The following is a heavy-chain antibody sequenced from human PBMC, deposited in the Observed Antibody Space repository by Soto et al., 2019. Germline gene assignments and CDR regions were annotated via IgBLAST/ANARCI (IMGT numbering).Heavy chain of an antibody. CDR1: GYTFTSYG. CDR2: ISAYNGNT. D-gene: IGHD6-13*01. J-gene: IGHJ4*02. V-gene: IGHV1-18*01. Sequence: QVPLVQSGAEVKKPGASVKVSCKASGYTFTSYGISWVRQAPGQGLEWMGWISAYNGNTNYAQKLQGRVTMTTDTSTSTAYRELRSLRSDDTAVYYCARVRRYSSSWYGDPLQPTDYWGQGTLVTVSS. CDR3: ARVRRYSSSWYGDPLQPTDY.